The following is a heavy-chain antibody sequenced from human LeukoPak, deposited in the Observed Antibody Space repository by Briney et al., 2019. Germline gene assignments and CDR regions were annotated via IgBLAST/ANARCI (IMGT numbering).Heavy chain of an antibody. CDR2: IYYSGST. D-gene: IGHD3-3*01. CDR3: ARGGPPSPVTIFGVVIIPRGASFDY. V-gene: IGHV4-39*07. Sequence: SETLSLTCTVSGGSISSSSYYWGWIRQPPGKGLEWIGSIYYSGSTYYNPSLKSRVTISVDTSKNQFSLKLSSVTAADTAVYYCARGGPPSPVTIFGVVIIPRGASFDYWGQGTLVTVSS. CDR1: GGSISSSSYY. J-gene: IGHJ4*02.